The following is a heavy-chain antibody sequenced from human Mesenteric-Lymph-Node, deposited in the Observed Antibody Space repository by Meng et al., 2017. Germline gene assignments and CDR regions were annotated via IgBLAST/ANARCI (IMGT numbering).Heavy chain of an antibody. CDR3: ARGGTTLPVDY. J-gene: IGHJ4*02. Sequence: QVQLVQSGAEVKKPGASVKVSCKASGYTFTNYAMHWVRQAPGQRLEWMGWINAGNGDTKYSQKFQDRVTITRDTSASTAYMELASLRSEDTAVYYCARGGTTLPVDYWGQGTLVTVFS. V-gene: IGHV1-3*01. D-gene: IGHD1-26*01. CDR2: INAGNGDT. CDR1: GYTFTNYA.